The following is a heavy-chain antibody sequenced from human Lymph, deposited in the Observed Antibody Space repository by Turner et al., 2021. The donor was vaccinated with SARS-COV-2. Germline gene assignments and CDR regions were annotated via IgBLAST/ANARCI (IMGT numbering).Heavy chain of an antibody. V-gene: IGHV1-69*10. CDR1: GGTFSTYV. CDR2: IIPILGIA. Sequence: QVQLVQSGAKVKKPGSSVQVSCKASGGTFSTYVISWVRQAPGQGLEWMGGIIPILGIANYAQKFQGRVTITADKSTSTAYMELSSLRSEDTAVYHCARRHSGNYDAFDIWGQGTMVTVSS. J-gene: IGHJ3*02. CDR3: ARRHSGNYDAFDI. D-gene: IGHD1-26*01.